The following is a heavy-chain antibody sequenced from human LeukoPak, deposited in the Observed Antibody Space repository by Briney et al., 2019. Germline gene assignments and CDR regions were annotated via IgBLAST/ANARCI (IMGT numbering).Heavy chain of an antibody. D-gene: IGHD3-22*01. J-gene: IGHJ4*02. Sequence: GGSLRLSCAASGFTFSSYAMSWVRQAPGKGLAWVSTISGGSGSTYCADSVKGRFTISRDNSKNTLYLQMNSLRDEDTAVYYCARHRFESGGYHSTDWGQGTLVTVSS. CDR3: ARHRFESGGYHSTD. CDR1: GFTFSSYA. V-gene: IGHV3-23*01. CDR2: ISGGSGST.